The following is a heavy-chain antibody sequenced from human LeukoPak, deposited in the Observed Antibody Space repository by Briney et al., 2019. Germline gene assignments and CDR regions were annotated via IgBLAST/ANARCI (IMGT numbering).Heavy chain of an antibody. CDR1: GFSFSSYG. D-gene: IGHD3-9*01. Sequence: GGSLRLSCAGSGFSFSSYGMHWVRQAPGKGLEWVAFIRYDGKNKYYADSVKGRFTISRDNSKNTLYLQMNSLRPEDTAVYYCAKGGKYDILTGYPRSRLLGDYWGQGTLVTVSS. J-gene: IGHJ4*02. CDR3: AKGGKYDILTGYPRSRLLGDY. V-gene: IGHV3-30*02. CDR2: IRYDGKNK.